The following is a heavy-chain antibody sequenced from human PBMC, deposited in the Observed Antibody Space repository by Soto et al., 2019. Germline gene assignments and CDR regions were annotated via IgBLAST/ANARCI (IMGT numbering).Heavy chain of an antibody. Sequence: SETLSLTCTVSGGSISSSSYYWGWIRQPPGKGLEWIGSIYYSGSTYYNPSLKSRVTISVDTSKNQFSLKLSSVTAADTAVYYCARQGVSYDILTGYSYPRYSDYWGQGTLVTVSS. CDR1: GGSISSSSYY. CDR3: ARQGVSYDILTGYSYPRYSDY. CDR2: IYYSGST. J-gene: IGHJ4*02. D-gene: IGHD3-9*01. V-gene: IGHV4-39*01.